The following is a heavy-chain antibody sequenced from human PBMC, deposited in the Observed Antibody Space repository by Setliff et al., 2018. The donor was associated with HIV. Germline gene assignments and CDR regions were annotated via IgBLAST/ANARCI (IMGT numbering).Heavy chain of an antibody. CDR3: ARHRDPPGTSWIYYYYYMDL. Sequence: SETLSLTCTVSGGSISSASYYWSWIRQPAGKGLEWIGRIYTSGSTTYNPSLKSRVTMSLDTSKNHFSLKLSSVTAADTGVYYCARHRDPPGTSWIYYYYYMDLWGEGTTVTVSS. CDR2: IYTSGST. D-gene: IGHD6-13*01. J-gene: IGHJ6*03. CDR1: GGSISSASYY. V-gene: IGHV4-61*02.